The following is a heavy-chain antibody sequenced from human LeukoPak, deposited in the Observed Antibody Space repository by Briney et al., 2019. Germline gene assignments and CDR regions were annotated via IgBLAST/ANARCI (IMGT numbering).Heavy chain of an antibody. J-gene: IGHJ6*02. CDR2: IIPIFGTA. V-gene: IGHV1-69*13. D-gene: IGHD6-13*01. Sequence: ASVKVSCKASGGTFSSYAISWVRQAPGQGLEWMGGIIPIFGTANYAQKFQGRVTITADEATNIIYMELGSLKSEDTAEYYCARHSGHSSWYYGLDVWDQGTTVIVSS. CDR1: GGTFSSYA. CDR3: ARHSGHSSWYYGLDV.